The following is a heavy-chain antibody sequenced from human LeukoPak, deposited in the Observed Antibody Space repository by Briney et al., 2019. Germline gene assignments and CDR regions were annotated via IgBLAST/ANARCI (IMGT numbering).Heavy chain of an antibody. Sequence: SETLSLTCTVSGVSISSYYWSWIRQPPGKGLEWIGYIYYSGSTNYNPSLKSRVTISVDTSKNQFSLKLSSVTAADTAVYYCARHPYGSGWYGLYYYYGMDVWGQGTTVTVSS. CDR2: IYYSGST. V-gene: IGHV4-59*08. CDR3: ARHPYGSGWYGLYYYYGMDV. CDR1: GVSISSYY. J-gene: IGHJ6*02. D-gene: IGHD6-19*01.